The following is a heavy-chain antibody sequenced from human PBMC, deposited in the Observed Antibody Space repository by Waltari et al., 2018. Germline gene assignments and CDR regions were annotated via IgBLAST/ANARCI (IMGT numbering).Heavy chain of an antibody. Sequence: EVQLLESGGGLVPPGGSVRLACATSGFSFDPHAMTWVRQAPGQGLKWVSTISSSSAGTYYADSVKGRFTISRDNSKSAFYLQMDVLTVEDTAVYFCARGGFGTTYIFDHWGQGVLVTVSS. J-gene: IGHJ4*02. D-gene: IGHD3-10*01. CDR2: ISSSSAGT. CDR1: GFSFDPHA. V-gene: IGHV3-23*01. CDR3: ARGGFGTTYIFDH.